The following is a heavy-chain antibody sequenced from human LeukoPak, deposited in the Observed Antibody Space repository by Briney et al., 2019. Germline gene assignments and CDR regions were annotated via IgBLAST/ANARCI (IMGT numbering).Heavy chain of an antibody. J-gene: IGHJ3*02. Sequence: SETLSLTCAVCGGSIGSGGYSWSWIRQPPGKSLEWIGYIYHSGSTYYNPSLKSRVTISVDRSKNQFSLKLSSVTAADTAVYYCARLQHIVVVTASHAFDIWGQGTMVTVSS. V-gene: IGHV4-30-2*01. CDR2: IYHSGST. CDR1: GGSIGSGGYS. CDR3: ARLQHIVVVTASHAFDI. D-gene: IGHD2-21*02.